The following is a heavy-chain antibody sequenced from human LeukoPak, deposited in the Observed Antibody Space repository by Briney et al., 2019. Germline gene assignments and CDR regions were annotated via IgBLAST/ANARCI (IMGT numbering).Heavy chain of an antibody. J-gene: IGHJ5*02. CDR2: INPNSGGT. CDR3: ARTMTISPAAFDP. V-gene: IGHV1-2*02. CDR1: GYTFTGYY. Sequence: ASVKVSFKASGYTFTGYYMHWVRQAPGQGLEWMGWINPNSGGTNYAQKFQGRVTMTRDTSISTAYMELSRLRSDDTAVYYCARTMTISPAAFDPWGQGTLVTVSS. D-gene: IGHD4-17*01.